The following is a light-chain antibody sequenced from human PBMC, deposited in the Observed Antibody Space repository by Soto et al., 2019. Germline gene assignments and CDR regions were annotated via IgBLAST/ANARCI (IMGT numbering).Light chain of an antibody. CDR3: QQYYTTLRT. CDR1: QSDLYSSNNKNY. Sequence: DIVMTQSPDSLAVSLGERATINCKSSQSDLYSSNNKNYLAWYQQKPGQPPKLLIYWASTRESGVPDRFSGSGSGTDFTLTISSLQAEDVAIYYCQQYYTTLRTFGQGTKVEIK. J-gene: IGKJ1*01. CDR2: WAS. V-gene: IGKV4-1*01.